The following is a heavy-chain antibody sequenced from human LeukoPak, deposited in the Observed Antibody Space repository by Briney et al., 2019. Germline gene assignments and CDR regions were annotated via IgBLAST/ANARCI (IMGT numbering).Heavy chain of an antibody. CDR2: IRSKAYGGTT. J-gene: IGHJ6*03. V-gene: IGHV3-49*04. Sequence: GGSLRLSCAASGFTFSSYGIHWVRQAPGKGLEWVGFIRSKAYGGTTEYAASAKGRFTISRDDSKSIAYLQMNSLKTEDTAVYYCTRASKTYYDFWSGYYTGPYYYYMDVWGKGTTVTVSS. CDR3: TRASKTYYDFWSGYYTGPYYYYMDV. CDR1: GFTFSSYG. D-gene: IGHD3-3*01.